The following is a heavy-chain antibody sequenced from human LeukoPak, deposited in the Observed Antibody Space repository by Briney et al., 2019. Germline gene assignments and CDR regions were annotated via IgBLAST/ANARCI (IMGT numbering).Heavy chain of an antibody. CDR3: ARVSAAVNY. Sequence: GGSLSLSCAASGFTFSSYGMHWVRKAPGGGLEWVAKIKQDGSDKYYVDSVKGRFTISRDNAKNSLYLQMNSLRAEDTAVYYCARVSAAVNYWGQGTLVTVSS. J-gene: IGHJ4*02. V-gene: IGHV3-7*01. CDR2: IKQDGSDK. D-gene: IGHD2-15*01. CDR1: GFTFSSYG.